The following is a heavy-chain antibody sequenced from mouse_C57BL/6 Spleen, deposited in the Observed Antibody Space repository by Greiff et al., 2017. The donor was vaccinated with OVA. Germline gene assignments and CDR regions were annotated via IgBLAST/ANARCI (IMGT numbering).Heavy chain of an antibody. J-gene: IGHJ4*01. D-gene: IGHD1-1*01. V-gene: IGHV2-4*01. CDR1: GFSLTSYG. CDR3: AKNLPYYYGSSLYAMDY. CDR2: IWSGGST. Sequence: LQQSGPGLVQPSQSLSITCTVSGFSLTSYGVHWVRQPPGKGLEWLGVIWSGGSTDYNAAFISRLSISKDNSKSQVFFKMNSLQADDTAIYYCAKNLPYYYGSSLYAMDYWGQGTSVTVSS.